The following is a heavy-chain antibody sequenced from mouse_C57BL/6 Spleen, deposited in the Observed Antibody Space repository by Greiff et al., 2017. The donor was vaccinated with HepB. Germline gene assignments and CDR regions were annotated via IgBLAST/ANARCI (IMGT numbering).Heavy chain of an antibody. CDR3: ARSFITTVVTRYFDV. V-gene: IGHV7-3*01. D-gene: IGHD1-1*01. J-gene: IGHJ1*03. Sequence: VQLQQSGGGLVQPGGSLSLSCAASGFTFTDYYMSWVRQPPGKALEWLGFIRNKANGYTTEYSASVKGRFTISRDNSQSILYLQMNALRAEDSATYYCARSFITTVVTRYFDVWGTGTTVTVSS. CDR2: IRNKANGYTT. CDR1: GFTFTDYY.